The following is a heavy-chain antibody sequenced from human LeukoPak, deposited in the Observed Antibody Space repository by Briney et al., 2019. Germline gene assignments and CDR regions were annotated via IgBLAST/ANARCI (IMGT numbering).Heavy chain of an antibody. V-gene: IGHV6-1*01. D-gene: IGHD1/OR15-1a*01. CDR2: TYYRSKWYN. J-gene: IGHJ4*02. CDR1: GDSVSSNSAA. Sequence: SQTLSLTCAISGDSVSSNSAAWNWIRQSPSGGLEWLGRTYYRSKWYNDYAVSVKSRITINPDTSKNQFSLQLNSVTPEDTAVYYCARGEHPYPAAFDYWGQGTLVTVSS. CDR3: ARGEHPYPAAFDY.